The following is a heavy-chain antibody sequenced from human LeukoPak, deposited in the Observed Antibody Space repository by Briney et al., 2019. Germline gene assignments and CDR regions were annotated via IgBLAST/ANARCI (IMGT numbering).Heavy chain of an antibody. CDR2: ISSSSNYI. Sequence: GGSLRLSCAASGFTFDAYTMNWVRQAPGKGLEWVSSISSSSNYIYYADSVKGRFTISRDNAKNSLYLQMNSLRAEDTAVYYCARAVATITSYWGQGTLVTVSS. D-gene: IGHD5-12*01. CDR3: ARAVATITSY. J-gene: IGHJ4*02. CDR1: GFTFDAYT. V-gene: IGHV3-21*01.